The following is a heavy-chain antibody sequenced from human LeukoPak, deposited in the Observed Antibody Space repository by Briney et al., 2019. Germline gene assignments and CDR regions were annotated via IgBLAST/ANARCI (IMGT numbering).Heavy chain of an antibody. Sequence: GASVKVSCKASGYTFTDYYIHWVRQAPGQGLEWMGIINPSGGSTSYAQKFQGRVTMTRDTSTSTVYMELSSLRSEDTAVYYCARESPHTFYFDYWGQGTLVTVSS. CDR3: ARESPHTFYFDY. J-gene: IGHJ4*02. CDR1: GYTFTDYY. CDR2: INPSGGST. V-gene: IGHV1-46*01. D-gene: IGHD3-16*01.